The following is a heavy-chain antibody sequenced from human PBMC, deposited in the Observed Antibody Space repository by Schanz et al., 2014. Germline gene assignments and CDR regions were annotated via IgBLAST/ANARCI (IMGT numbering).Heavy chain of an antibody. CDR3: ARGIGGYGANNYFDY. J-gene: IGHJ4*02. D-gene: IGHD5-12*01. CDR2: ISTGSGDT. Sequence: QVHLVQSGAEAKRPGASVKVSCKASEYSFTSYSMHWVRQAPGQRLEWMGWISTGSGDTKYSQNFQGRVTITRDTSASTAYMELSSLRSEDTAVYSCARGIGGYGANNYFDYWGQGTLXTVSS. CDR1: EYSFTSYS. V-gene: IGHV1-3*04.